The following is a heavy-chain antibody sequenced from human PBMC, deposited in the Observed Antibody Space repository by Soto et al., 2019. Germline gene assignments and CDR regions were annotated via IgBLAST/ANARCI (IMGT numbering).Heavy chain of an antibody. CDR3: TSRAGEGIDY. CDR1: GYSFTSYW. CDR2: IHPGDSDT. Sequence: GESLKSSCKGSGYSFTSYWIGWVRQKPGKGLEWMGIIHPGDSDTRYSPSFQGHVTISADKSISTAYLQWSSLRASDSAMYYCTSRAGEGIDYWGPGSLVTVSS. V-gene: IGHV5-51*01. J-gene: IGHJ4*01.